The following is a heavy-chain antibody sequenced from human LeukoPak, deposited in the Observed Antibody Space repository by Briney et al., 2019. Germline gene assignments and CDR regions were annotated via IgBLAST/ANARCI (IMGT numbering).Heavy chain of an antibody. CDR1: GGSISSYY. CDR3: ARVGPRYCSSTSCSYYYYGMDV. V-gene: IGHV4-4*07. J-gene: IGHJ6*02. Sequence: SETLSLTCTVSGGSISSYYWSWIRQPAGKGLEWIGRIYTSGSTNYNPSLKSRVTMSVDTSKNQFSLKLSSVTAADTAVYYCARVGPRYCSSTSCSYYYYGMDVWGQGTTVIVSS. CDR2: IYTSGST. D-gene: IGHD2-2*01.